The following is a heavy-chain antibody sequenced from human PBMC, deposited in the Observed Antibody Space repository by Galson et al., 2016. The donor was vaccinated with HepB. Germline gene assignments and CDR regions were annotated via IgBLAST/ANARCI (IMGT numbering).Heavy chain of an antibody. J-gene: IGHJ4*02. CDR3: ARPIHSILSVTGQRDGDY. D-gene: IGHD6-19*01. CDR1: RFNFSSFA. V-gene: IGHV3-30-3*01. CDR2: TSYTGSKE. Sequence: SLRLSCAASRFNFSSFAMHWVRQAPGKGLEWVAETSYTGSKEKYADSVKGRFTIFRDNSKNTLYLQMTSLRADDTAVYYCARPIHSILSVTGQRDGDYWGQGTLVTVSS.